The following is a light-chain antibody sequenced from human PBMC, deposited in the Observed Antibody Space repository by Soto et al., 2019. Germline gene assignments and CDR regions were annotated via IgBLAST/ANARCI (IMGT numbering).Light chain of an antibody. V-gene: IGKV3-15*01. CDR2: GAS. J-gene: IGKJ1*01. CDR1: QSVSSH. CDR3: QQYNNWPRT. Sequence: EIVISQAPATVAVAKGVGVGGCCRASQSVSSHLAWYQQKPGQAPRLLIYGASTRATGIPARFSGSGSGTEFTLTISSLQSEEFAVYYCQQYNNWPRTCGQGTKVDIK.